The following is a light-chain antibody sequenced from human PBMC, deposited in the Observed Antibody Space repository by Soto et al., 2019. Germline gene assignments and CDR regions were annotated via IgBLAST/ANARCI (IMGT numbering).Light chain of an antibody. Sequence: QSALTQPRSVSGSPGQSVTISCTGTSSDVGGYNYVSWYQQHPGKAPKLMIYDVSKRPSGVPDRFSGSKSGNTASLTISGLQAEDEADYYCSSYTSSSNWVFGGGTKVTVL. CDR2: DVS. CDR3: SSYTSSSNWV. V-gene: IGLV2-11*01. J-gene: IGLJ3*02. CDR1: SSDVGGYNY.